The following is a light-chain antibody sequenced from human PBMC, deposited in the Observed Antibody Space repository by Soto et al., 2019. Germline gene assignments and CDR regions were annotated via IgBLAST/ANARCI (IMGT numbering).Light chain of an antibody. CDR1: QSVGSY. Sequence: EIVLTQSPATLSLSPGERATLSCRASQSVGSYLGWYQQKPGQAPRLLIYDASNRATGIPARFSGSGSGTDFTLSISSTEPEDFAVYYCQQRSSWPPYPFGPGTKLEIK. J-gene: IGKJ2*01. CDR2: DAS. V-gene: IGKV3-11*01. CDR3: QQRSSWPPYP.